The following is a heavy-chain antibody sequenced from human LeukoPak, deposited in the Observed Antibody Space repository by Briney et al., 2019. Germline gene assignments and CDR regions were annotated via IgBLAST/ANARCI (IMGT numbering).Heavy chain of an antibody. CDR1: GFSFSSYS. V-gene: IGHV3-21*04. CDR3: AKDSDAFDI. Sequence: GGSLRLSCAASGFSFSSYSMNWVRQAPGKGLEWASSIDSSSSHIYYADSVKGRFTISRDNAKNSLYLQMNSLRAEDTALYYCAKDSDAFDIWGQGTMVTVSS. J-gene: IGHJ3*02. CDR2: IDSSSSHI.